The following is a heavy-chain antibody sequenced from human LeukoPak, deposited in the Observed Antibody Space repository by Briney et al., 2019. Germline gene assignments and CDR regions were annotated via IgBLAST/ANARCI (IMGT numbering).Heavy chain of an antibody. CDR3: ARSGCSSTSCYGGGTDY. CDR1: GGTFSSYA. J-gene: IGHJ4*02. D-gene: IGHD2-2*01. V-gene: IGHV1-69*05. CDR2: IIPIFGTA. Sequence: GASVKVSCKASGGTFSSYAIRWVRQAPGQGLEWMGGIIPIFGTANYAQKFQGRITITTDESTSTAYMKLSSLRSEDTAVYYCARSGCSSTSCYGGGTDYWGQGTLVTVSS.